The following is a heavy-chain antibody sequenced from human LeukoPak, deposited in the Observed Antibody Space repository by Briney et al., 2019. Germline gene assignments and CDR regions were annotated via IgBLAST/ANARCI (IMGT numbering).Heavy chain of an antibody. CDR3: ARYYGSGSGYFDY. D-gene: IGHD3-10*01. V-gene: IGHV4-59*08. CDR2: IYYSGST. CDR1: GDSISSYY. J-gene: IGHJ4*02. Sequence: PSETLSLTCTVSGDSISSYYWSWIRQPPGKGLEWIGYIYYSGSTNYNPSLKSRVTISVDTSKNQFSLKLSSVTAADTAVYYCARYYGSGSGYFDYWGQGTLVTVSS.